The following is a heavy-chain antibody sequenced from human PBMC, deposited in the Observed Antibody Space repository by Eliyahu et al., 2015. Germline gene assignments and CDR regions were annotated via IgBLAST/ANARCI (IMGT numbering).Heavy chain of an antibody. V-gene: IGHV4-39*01. CDR3: ARFGPPYFTXSGWFDP. J-gene: IGHJ5*02. Sequence: QLQLQESGPGLVKPSETLSLTCTVSGXSISSNNYYWAWIRQSPGKGLEWIGTIHYSGSTYCNPSLXSRLTISVDTSMNQFYLKLTXVTAADTAVYYCARFGPPYFTXSGWFDPWGQGALVTVSS. D-gene: IGHD3-10*01. CDR1: GXSISSNNYY. CDR2: IHYSGST.